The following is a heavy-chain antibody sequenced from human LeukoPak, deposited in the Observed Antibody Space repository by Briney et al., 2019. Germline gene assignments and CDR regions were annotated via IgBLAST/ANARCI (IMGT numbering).Heavy chain of an antibody. CDR3: TSPNSSSWYKRDAFDI. V-gene: IGHV3-73*01. J-gene: IGHJ3*02. CDR1: GFTFSGSA. Sequence: GGSLRLSCAASGFTFSGSAMHWVRQASGKGLEWVGRIRSKANSYVTAYAASVKGRLTISRDDSKNTAYLQMNSLKTEDTAVYYCTSPNSSSWYKRDAFDIWGQGTMVTVSS. CDR2: IRSKANSYVT. D-gene: IGHD6-13*01.